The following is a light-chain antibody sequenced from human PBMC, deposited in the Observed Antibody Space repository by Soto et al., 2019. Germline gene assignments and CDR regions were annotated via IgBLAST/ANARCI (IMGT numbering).Light chain of an antibody. CDR1: QSISSW. CDR2: DAS. Sequence: DIQMTQSPSTLSVSVGDRVTITCRASQSISSWLAWYQQKPGKAPKLLIYDASSLESGVPSRFSGSGSGTEFTLTISSLQPDDFATYYCQQYNSYLTFGGGTKVDIK. J-gene: IGKJ4*01. V-gene: IGKV1-5*01. CDR3: QQYNSYLT.